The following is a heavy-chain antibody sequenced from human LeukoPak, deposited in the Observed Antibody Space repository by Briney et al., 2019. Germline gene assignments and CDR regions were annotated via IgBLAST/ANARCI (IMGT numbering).Heavy chain of an antibody. CDR2: IYYSGST. CDR3: ARAGYYDSSVYPFDAFDI. Sequence: SETLFLTCTVSGGSISTYYWSWIRQPPGKGLEWIGYIYYSGSTNYNPSLKSRVTISVDTSQNQFSLKLSSVTAADTAVYYCARAGYYDSSVYPFDAFDIWGQGTMVTVSS. V-gene: IGHV4-59*01. CDR1: GGSISTYY. D-gene: IGHD3-22*01. J-gene: IGHJ3*02.